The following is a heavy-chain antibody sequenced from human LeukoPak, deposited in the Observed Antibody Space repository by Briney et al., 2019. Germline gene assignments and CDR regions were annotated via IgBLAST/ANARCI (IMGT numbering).Heavy chain of an antibody. V-gene: IGHV1-8*01. CDR2: MNPNSGNT. Sequence: GASVKVSCKASGHTFTSYDINWVRQATGQGLEWMGWMNPNSGNTGYAQKFQGRVTMTRNTSISTAYMELSSLRSEDTAVYYCARGLMVRGVIFYYYYYMDVWGKGTTVTISS. D-gene: IGHD3-10*01. CDR3: ARGLMVRGVIFYYYYYMDV. J-gene: IGHJ6*03. CDR1: GHTFTSYD.